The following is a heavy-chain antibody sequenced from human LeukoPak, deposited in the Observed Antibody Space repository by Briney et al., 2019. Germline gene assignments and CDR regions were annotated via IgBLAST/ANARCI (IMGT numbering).Heavy chain of an antibody. J-gene: IGHJ3*02. CDR2: VWYDGGNK. CDR3: AREQWAADDALDI. D-gene: IGHD6-13*01. Sequence: SGGSLRLSCAASGFIFSGYGMLWVRQAPGKGLEWVAVVWYDGGNKNYADSVKGRFTVSRDNSKSTLYLQMNSLRAEDTAVYYCAREQWAADDALDIWGQGTLVIVSS. V-gene: IGHV3-33*01. CDR1: GFIFSGYG.